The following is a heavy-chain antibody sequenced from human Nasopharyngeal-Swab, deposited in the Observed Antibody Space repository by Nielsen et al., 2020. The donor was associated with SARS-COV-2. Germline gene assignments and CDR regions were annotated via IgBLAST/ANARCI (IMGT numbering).Heavy chain of an antibody. CDR2: IRSSSSYI. V-gene: IGHV3-21*01. CDR1: GFTFSSYS. D-gene: IGHD6-19*01. Sequence: GESLKSSCAASGFTFSSYSMNWVRQAPGKGLERVSSIRSSSSYIYYADSVKGRFTISRDNAKHSLYLQMNSLRAEDTAVYYCARDGPVSYSSGWYFTPDLNGSFDYWGQGTLVTVSS. CDR3: ARDGPVSYSSGWYFTPDLNGSFDY. J-gene: IGHJ4*02.